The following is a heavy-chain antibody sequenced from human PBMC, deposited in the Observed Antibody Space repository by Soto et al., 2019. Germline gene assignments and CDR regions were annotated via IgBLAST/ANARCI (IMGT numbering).Heavy chain of an antibody. CDR2: INHSGST. D-gene: IGHD4-4*01. V-gene: IGHV4-34*01. CDR1: GGSFSGYY. J-gene: IGHJ6*03. CDR3: ARGGHDYSNYAYYSSYYMDV. Sequence: LETLSLTCAVYGGSFSGYYWSWIRQPPGKGLEWIGEINHSGSTNYNPSLKSRVTISVDTSKNQFSLKLSSVTAADTAVYYCARGGHDYSNYAYYSSYYMDVWGKGTAVTSP.